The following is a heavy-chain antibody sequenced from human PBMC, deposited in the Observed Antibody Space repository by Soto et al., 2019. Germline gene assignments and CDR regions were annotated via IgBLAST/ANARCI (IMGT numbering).Heavy chain of an antibody. CDR1: GGTFTGYV. D-gene: IGHD6-13*01. CDR2: IIPTFGTA. Sequence: QVQLVQSGAEVKKPGSSVKASCKPLGGTFTGYVISWVGQAPGQGLDWLGGIIPTFGTANYAQKFQGRVTITADESTSTAYMELSSLRSEDTAVYYCASKSSSWYPKGGNNWFDPWGQGTLVTVSS. V-gene: IGHV1-69*12. CDR3: ASKSSSWYPKGGNNWFDP. J-gene: IGHJ5*02.